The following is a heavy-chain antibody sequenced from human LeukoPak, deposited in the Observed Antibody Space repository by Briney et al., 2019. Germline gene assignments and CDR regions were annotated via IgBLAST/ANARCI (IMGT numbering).Heavy chain of an antibody. CDR1: GYTFTGHF. D-gene: IGHD2-2*02. CDR2: IEPKSGGT. CDR3: AREMGVVPTAIPTVDS. Sequence: ASVKVSCTASGYTFTGHFMHWVRQAPGQGLEWMGWIEPKSGGTHYGHKFQGRVTMIRDTSMSTAYMELSRLKADDTAVYYCAREMGVVPTAIPTVDSWGQGTLVTVSS. V-gene: IGHV1-2*02. J-gene: IGHJ4*02.